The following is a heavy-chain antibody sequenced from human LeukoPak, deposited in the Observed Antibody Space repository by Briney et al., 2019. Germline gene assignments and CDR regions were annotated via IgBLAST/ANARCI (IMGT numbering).Heavy chain of an antibody. CDR1: GFTFSSHW. D-gene: IGHD3-3*01. CDR3: AREGSDFWSGYLNWFDP. J-gene: IGHJ5*02. Sequence: GGSLRLSCAASGFTFSSHWMTWVRQPPGKGLEWVANIKQDGSEKYYVDSVKGRFTISRDNAKNSLYLQMNSLRAEDTAVYYCAREGSDFWSGYLNWFDPWGQGTLVTVSS. CDR2: IKQDGSEK. V-gene: IGHV3-7*01.